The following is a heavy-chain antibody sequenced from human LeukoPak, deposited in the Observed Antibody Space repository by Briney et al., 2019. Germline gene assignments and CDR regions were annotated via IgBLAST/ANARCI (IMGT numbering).Heavy chain of an antibody. J-gene: IGHJ5*02. Sequence: ASVEVSCTVSGYTLTELSMHWVRQAPGKGLEWMGGFDPEDGETIYAQKFQGRVTMTEDTSTDTAYMELSSLRSEDTAVYYCARETTVPNWFDPWGQGTLVTVSS. CDR2: FDPEDGET. CDR3: ARETTVPNWFDP. D-gene: IGHD4-17*01. V-gene: IGHV1-24*01. CDR1: GYTLTELS.